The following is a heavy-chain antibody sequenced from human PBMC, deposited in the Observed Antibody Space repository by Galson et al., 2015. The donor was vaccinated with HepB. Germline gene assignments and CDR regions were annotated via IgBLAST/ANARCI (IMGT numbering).Heavy chain of an antibody. V-gene: IGHV3-30*04. CDR1: GFTFSSNA. CDR3: ARDPDGYNHYFDY. D-gene: IGHD5-24*01. CDR2: ISYDENNK. Sequence: SLRLSCAASGFTFSSNAMHWVRQAPGKGLEWVAFISYDENNKYYADSVEGRFTIARDNSQNTLFLQMNSLRVEDTAVYYCARDPDGYNHYFDYWGQGTLVTVSS. J-gene: IGHJ4*02.